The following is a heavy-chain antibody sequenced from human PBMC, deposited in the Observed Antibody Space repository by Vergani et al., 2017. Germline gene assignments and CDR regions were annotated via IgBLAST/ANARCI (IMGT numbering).Heavy chain of an antibody. CDR3: ARGRNYYDSSGYIDY. Sequence: QVQLQESGPGLVKPSETLSLTCTVSGGSISSYYWSWIRQPAGKGLEWIGRSDTSGSTKYNPSLKSRVTISVDTSKNQFSLKLSSVTAADTAVYYCARGRNYYDSSGYIDYWGQGTLVTVSS. CDR2: SDTSGST. D-gene: IGHD3-22*01. CDR1: GGSISSYY. V-gene: IGHV4-4*07. J-gene: IGHJ4*02.